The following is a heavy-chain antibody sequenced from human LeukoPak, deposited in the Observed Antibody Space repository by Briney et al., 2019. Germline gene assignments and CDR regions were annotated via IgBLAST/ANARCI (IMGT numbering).Heavy chain of an antibody. CDR1: GFTFSSYT. CDR3: ARAAGDRIGYFDL. CDR2: ISGSGGST. V-gene: IGHV3-23*01. J-gene: IGHJ2*01. Sequence: PGGSLRLSCAASGFTFSSYTMSWVRRAPGKGLEWVSAISGSGGSTKYADSVKGRFTISRDSSKNTLYLQMNSLRVEDTAVYYCARAAGDRIGYFDLWGRGTLVTVSS. D-gene: IGHD7-27*01.